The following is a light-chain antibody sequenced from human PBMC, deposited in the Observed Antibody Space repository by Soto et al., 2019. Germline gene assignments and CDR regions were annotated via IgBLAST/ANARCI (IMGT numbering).Light chain of an antibody. CDR2: AAS. CDR1: QSISSY. Sequence: DIQMTQSPSSLSASVGDRVTITCRASQSISSYLNWYQQKQGKAPKLLIYAASSLQSGVPSRFSGSGSGTDFTLTISSLQPEDFATYYCQHSYSTPRTFGQGTKLEIK. CDR3: QHSYSTPRT. J-gene: IGKJ2*01. V-gene: IGKV1-39*01.